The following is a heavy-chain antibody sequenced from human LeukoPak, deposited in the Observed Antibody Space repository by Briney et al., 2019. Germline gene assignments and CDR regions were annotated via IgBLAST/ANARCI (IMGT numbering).Heavy chain of an antibody. CDR2: IYYSGST. Sequence: PSETLSLTCSVSGGYISCYYWSWIRQPPGKGLEWIGYIYYSGSTNYKPSLKRRVTISVDTSKNQFSLKLSSVTAADTAVYYCARGRSSGWSPLVSYYYMDVWGKGTTVTVSS. CDR3: ARGRSSGWSPLVSYYYMDV. CDR1: GGYISCYY. D-gene: IGHD6-19*01. V-gene: IGHV4-59*01. J-gene: IGHJ6*03.